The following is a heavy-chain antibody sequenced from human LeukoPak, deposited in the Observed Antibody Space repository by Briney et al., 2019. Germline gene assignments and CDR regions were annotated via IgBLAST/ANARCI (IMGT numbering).Heavy chain of an antibody. CDR3: ARGYYDSSGYYYNALGY. D-gene: IGHD3-22*01. Sequence: GASLQISCKGSGSIFTSYWIGWVRQLPGKGLEWMGIIYPGDSDTRYSPSFQGQVTISADKSISTAYLQWSSLKASDTAMYYCARGYYDSSGYYYNALGYWGQGTLVTVSS. V-gene: IGHV5-51*01. CDR1: GSIFTSYW. CDR2: IYPGDSDT. J-gene: IGHJ4*02.